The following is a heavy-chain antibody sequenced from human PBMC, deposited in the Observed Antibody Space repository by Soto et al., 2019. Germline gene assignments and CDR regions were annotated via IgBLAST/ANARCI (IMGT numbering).Heavy chain of an antibody. J-gene: IGHJ4*02. D-gene: IGHD5-18*01. CDR1: GGSISSSSYY. V-gene: IGHV4-39*01. CDR2: IYYSGST. Sequence: QLQLQESGPGLVKPSETLSLTCTVSGGSISSSSYYWGWIRQPPGKGLEWIGSIYYSGSTYYNPSLKSRVTISVDTSKNQFSLKLSSVTAADTAVYYCASRWIQLWFHFDYWGQGTLVTVSS. CDR3: ASRWIQLWFHFDY.